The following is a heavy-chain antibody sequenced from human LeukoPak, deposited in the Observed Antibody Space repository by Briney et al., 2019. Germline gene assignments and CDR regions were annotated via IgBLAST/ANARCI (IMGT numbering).Heavy chain of an antibody. CDR3: ARDAESNTNYSFWKGYFWWFDP. J-gene: IGHJ5*02. V-gene: IGHV1-2*02. D-gene: IGHD3-3*01. Sequence: ASVRVSCKASGYTFTDYYLHWVRQAPGQGLEWMGWINPNSGATNFAQKFQGRITMTRDTFITTAYMELSGLTSDDTAVYYCARDAESNTNYSFWKGYFWWFDPWGQGTLVTVSS. CDR1: GYTFTDYY. CDR2: INPNSGAT.